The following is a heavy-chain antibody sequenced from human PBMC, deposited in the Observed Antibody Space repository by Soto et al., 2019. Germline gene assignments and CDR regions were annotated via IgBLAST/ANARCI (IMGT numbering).Heavy chain of an antibody. CDR2: INPNSGGT. CDR3: ARGIGGYSSGWYYDY. V-gene: IGHV1-2*04. D-gene: IGHD6-19*01. CDR1: GYTFTGYY. Sequence: ASVKVSCKASGYTFTGYYMHWVRQAPEQGLEWMGWINPNSGGTNYAQKFQGWVTMTRDTSISTAYMELSRLRSDDAAVYYCARGIGGYSSGWYYDYWGQGTLVTVSS. J-gene: IGHJ4*02.